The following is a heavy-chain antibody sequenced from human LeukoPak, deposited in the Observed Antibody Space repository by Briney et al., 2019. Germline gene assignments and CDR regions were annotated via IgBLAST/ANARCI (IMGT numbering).Heavy chain of an antibody. CDR1: GGTFSSYA. J-gene: IGHJ5*02. CDR2: IIPIFGTA. CDR3: ARQGYDSSGPFTGWFDP. Sequence: SVKVSCKASGGTFSSYAISWVRQAPGQGLEWMGGIIPIFGTANYAQKFQGRVTITADESTSTAYMELSRLRSDDTAVYYCARQGYDSSGPFTGWFDPWGQGTLVTVSS. D-gene: IGHD3-22*01. V-gene: IGHV1-69*01.